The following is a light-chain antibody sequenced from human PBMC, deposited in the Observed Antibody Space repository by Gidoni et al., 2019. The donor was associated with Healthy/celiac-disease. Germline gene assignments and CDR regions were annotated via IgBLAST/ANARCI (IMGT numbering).Light chain of an antibody. Sequence: QSALTQPASVSGSPGLSITISCTGTSSDVGSYNLVSWYQQHPGKAPKLMIDEGSKRPSGVSNRFSGSKSGNTASLTISGLQAEDEADYYCCSYAGSSTHVVFGGGTKLTVL. CDR1: SSDVGSYNL. V-gene: IGLV2-23*01. CDR3: CSYAGSSTHVV. J-gene: IGLJ2*01. CDR2: EGS.